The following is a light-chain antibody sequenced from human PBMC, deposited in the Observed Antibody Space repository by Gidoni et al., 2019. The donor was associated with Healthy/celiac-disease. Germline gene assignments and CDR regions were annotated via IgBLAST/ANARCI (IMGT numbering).Light chain of an antibody. CDR1: SSNIGNNY. V-gene: IGLV1-51*01. J-gene: IGLJ2*01. Sequence: QSVLGQPPSVSSAPAQKVTIPCSGSSSNIGNNYVSWYQQLPGTAPKLLIYDNNKRPSGIPDRFSGSKSGTSASLAITGLQTGDEADYYCGTWDSSLSAVVFGGGTKLTVL. CDR3: GTWDSSLSAVV. CDR2: DNN.